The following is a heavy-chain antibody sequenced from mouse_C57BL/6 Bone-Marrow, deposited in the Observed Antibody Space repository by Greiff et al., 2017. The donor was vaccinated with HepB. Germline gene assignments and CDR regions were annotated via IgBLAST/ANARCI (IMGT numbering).Heavy chain of an antibody. CDR3: AREGGKGNYYYAMDY. Sequence: EVQRVESGGGLVKPGGSLKLSCAASGFTFSDYGMHWVRQAPEKGLEWVAYISSGSSTIYYADTVKGRFTISRDNAKNTLFLQMTSLRSEDTAMYYCAREGGKGNYYYAMDYWGQGTSVTVSS. D-gene: IGHD2-1*01. J-gene: IGHJ4*01. CDR2: ISSGSSTI. V-gene: IGHV5-17*01. CDR1: GFTFSDYG.